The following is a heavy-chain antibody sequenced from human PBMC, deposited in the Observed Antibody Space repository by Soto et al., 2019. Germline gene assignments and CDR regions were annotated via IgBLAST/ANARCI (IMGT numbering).Heavy chain of an antibody. V-gene: IGHV3-23*01. CDR3: ARDAGPLNY. J-gene: IGHJ4*02. CDR2: ITGSGAGT. CDR1: GFTFITYG. D-gene: IGHD3-10*01. Sequence: EVQLLESGGGLVQPGGSLRLSCAASGFTFITYGMTWVRQAPGKGLEYVSSITGSGAGTYYAESVKGRFTISRDNSNNTLYLXMXXXXXXDTAIYYCARDAGPLNYWGQGTLVTVSS.